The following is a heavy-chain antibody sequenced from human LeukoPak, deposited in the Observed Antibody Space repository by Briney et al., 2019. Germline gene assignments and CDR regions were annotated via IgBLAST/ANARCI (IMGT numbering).Heavy chain of an antibody. CDR1: GFTFSNAW. Sequence: PGGSLRLSCAASGFTFSNAWMSWVRQAPGKGLEWVGRIKSKTDGGTTDYAAPVKGRFTISRDDSKNTLYLQMNSLKTEDTAVYYCTASYCSSTSCYSNDAFDIWGQGTMVTVSS. J-gene: IGHJ3*02. D-gene: IGHD2-2*01. V-gene: IGHV3-15*01. CDR3: TASYCSSTSCYSNDAFDI. CDR2: IKSKTDGGTT.